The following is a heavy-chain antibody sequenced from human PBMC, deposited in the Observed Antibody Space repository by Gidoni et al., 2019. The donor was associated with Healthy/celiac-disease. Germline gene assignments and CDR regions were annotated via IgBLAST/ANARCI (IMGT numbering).Heavy chain of an antibody. J-gene: IGHJ2*01. CDR2: IIPIFGTA. CDR3: AREIIAVSGTSGWYFDL. CDR1: GGTFSSYA. D-gene: IGHD6-19*01. Sequence: QVQLVQSGAEVKKPGSSVKVSCKASGGTFSSYAISWWRQAPGQGLEWMGGIIPIFGTANYAQKFQVRVTITADKSTSTAYMELSSLRSEDTAVYYCAREIIAVSGTSGWYFDLGGRGTLVTVSS. V-gene: IGHV1-69*06.